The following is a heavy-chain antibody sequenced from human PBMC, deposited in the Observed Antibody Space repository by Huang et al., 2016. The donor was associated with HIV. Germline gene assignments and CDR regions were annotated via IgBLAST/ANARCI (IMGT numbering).Heavy chain of an antibody. V-gene: IGHV5-51*03. CDR2: IFPGDSDT. CDR3: ASTASYSGSYRGAFDI. Sequence: EVQLVQSGAEGKKPGESLKISCKGSGYSFSTYWIGWVRQMPGKGLEWMGMIFPGDSDTRYSPSFQGQVTISADKSISTAYLQWSSLKASDTAMYYCASTASYSGSYRGAFDIWGQGTMVTVSS. J-gene: IGHJ3*02. CDR1: GYSFSTYW. D-gene: IGHD1-26*01.